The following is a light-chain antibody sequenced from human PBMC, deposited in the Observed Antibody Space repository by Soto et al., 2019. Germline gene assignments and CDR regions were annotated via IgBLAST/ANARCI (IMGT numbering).Light chain of an antibody. Sequence: EIVLTQSPGTLSLSPGERATLSCRASQSVSSSYLAWYQQKPGQAPRLLIDGASSRATAIPDRFSGSGSGTDFTLTISRLEPEDFAVYYCQQYGSSPLTFGGGTKVDIK. CDR2: GAS. V-gene: IGKV3-20*01. J-gene: IGKJ4*01. CDR1: QSVSSSY. CDR3: QQYGSSPLT.